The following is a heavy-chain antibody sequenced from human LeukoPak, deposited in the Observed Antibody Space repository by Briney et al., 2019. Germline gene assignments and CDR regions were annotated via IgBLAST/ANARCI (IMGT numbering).Heavy chain of an antibody. CDR2: IISSSSTI. D-gene: IGHD1-26*01. J-gene: IGHJ3*02. Sequence: GGSLRLSCAASGFTFSSYSMNWVRQAPGKGLEWVSYIISSSSTIYYADSVKGRFTISRDNAKNSLYLQMNSLRAEDTAVYYCARERIFEWELLGTAFDIWGQGTMVTVSS. CDR3: ARERIFEWELLGTAFDI. CDR1: GFTFSSYS. V-gene: IGHV3-48*01.